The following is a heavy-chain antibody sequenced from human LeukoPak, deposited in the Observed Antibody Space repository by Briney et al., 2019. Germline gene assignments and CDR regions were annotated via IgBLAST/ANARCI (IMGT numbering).Heavy chain of an antibody. Sequence: ASVKVSCKVYGGTFSIYAITWVRQAPGQGLEWMGGIISMYDTASYAEKFRGRVTVTADESTSTAYMEMTNLMSDDTAVYYCARAADIVVVVAATGWNWFDPWGQGTLVTVSS. CDR1: GGTFSIYA. V-gene: IGHV1-69*01. CDR3: ARAADIVVVVAATGWNWFDP. J-gene: IGHJ5*02. CDR2: IISMYDTA. D-gene: IGHD2-15*01.